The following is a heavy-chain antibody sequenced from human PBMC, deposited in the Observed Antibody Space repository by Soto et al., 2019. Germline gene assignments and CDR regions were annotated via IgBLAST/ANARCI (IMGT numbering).Heavy chain of an antibody. Sequence: SETLSLTCAVYGGSFSGYYWSWIRQPPGKGLEWIGEINHSGSTNYNPSLKSRVTISVDTSKNQFSLKLSSVTAADTAVYYCASPGSSSTKIGIVAAGNYFDYWGQGTLVTVSS. CDR1: GGSFSGYY. V-gene: IGHV4-34*01. J-gene: IGHJ4*02. D-gene: IGHD6-13*01. CDR3: ASPGSSSTKIGIVAAGNYFDY. CDR2: INHSGST.